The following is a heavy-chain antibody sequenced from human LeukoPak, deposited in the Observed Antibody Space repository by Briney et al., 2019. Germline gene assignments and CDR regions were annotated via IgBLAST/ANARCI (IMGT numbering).Heavy chain of an antibody. CDR3: ARGLNDFDY. V-gene: IGHV4-59*11. Sequence: SETLSLTCTVSGGSISSHYWSWIRQPPGKGLEWIGYIYYSGSTNYNPSLKSRVTISVDTSKNQFSLKLSSVTAADTAVYYCARGLNDFDYWGQGTLVTVSS. CDR2: IYYSGST. J-gene: IGHJ4*02. CDR1: GGSISSHY.